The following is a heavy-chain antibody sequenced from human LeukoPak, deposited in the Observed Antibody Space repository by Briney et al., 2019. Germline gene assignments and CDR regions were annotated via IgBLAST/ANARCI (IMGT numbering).Heavy chain of an antibody. Sequence: GGSLRLSCAASGFTFSSYSMNWVRQAPGTGLEWVAVVSHDGRTKFYADSVKGRFTISRDNSKNTLDLQMDSLRADDTAVYYCAKEPTSYTSGWYFQNWGHGDLVTVSS. CDR1: GFTFSSYS. D-gene: IGHD6-25*01. CDR2: VSHDGRTK. CDR3: AKEPTSYTSGWYFQN. J-gene: IGHJ1*01. V-gene: IGHV3-30*18.